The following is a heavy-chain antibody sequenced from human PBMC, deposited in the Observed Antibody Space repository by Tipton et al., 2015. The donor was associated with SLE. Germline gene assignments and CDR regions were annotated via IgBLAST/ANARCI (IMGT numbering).Heavy chain of an antibody. CDR2: IVYSGKT. CDR1: GGSIVNDGCF. Sequence: TLSLTCTVSGGSIVNDGCFWAWIRPHPGKGLEYIGSIVYSGKTYYNSSLESRVTLSIDTSNNQFSLELSSVTAADTAVYYCARDQSSGYYRYWGQGTLVTVSS. J-gene: IGHJ4*02. D-gene: IGHD3-22*01. V-gene: IGHV4-31*03. CDR3: ARDQSSGYYRY.